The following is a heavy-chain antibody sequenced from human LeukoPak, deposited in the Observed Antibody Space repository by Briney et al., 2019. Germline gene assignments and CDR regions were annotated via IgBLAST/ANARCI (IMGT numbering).Heavy chain of an antibody. CDR2: INSDGSWT. CDR3: AKGPSMDV. CDR1: DSYW. V-gene: IGHV3-74*01. Sequence: GSLRLSCAASDSYWMHWVRQAPGKGLVWVSRINSDGSWTSYADSVKGRFTISRDNAKNSLYLQMNSLRAEDTALYYCAKGPSMDVWGQGTTVTVSS. J-gene: IGHJ6*02.